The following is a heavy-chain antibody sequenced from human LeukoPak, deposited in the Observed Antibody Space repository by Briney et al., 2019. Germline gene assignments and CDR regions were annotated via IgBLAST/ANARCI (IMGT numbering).Heavy chain of an antibody. CDR3: AKDRLILWFGERWEGFDY. J-gene: IGHJ4*02. D-gene: IGHD3-10*01. Sequence: GGSLRLSCAASGFTVSSNYMTWVRQAPGKGLEWVSVIYNTGSTYYAESVKGRFTISRDNSKNTLYLQMNSLRAEDTAVYYCAKDRLILWFGERWEGFDYWGQGTLVTVSS. CDR2: IYNTGST. V-gene: IGHV3-66*01. CDR1: GFTVSSNY.